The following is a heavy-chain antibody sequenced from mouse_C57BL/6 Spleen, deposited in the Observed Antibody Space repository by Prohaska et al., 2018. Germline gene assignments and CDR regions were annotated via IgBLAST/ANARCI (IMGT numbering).Heavy chain of an antibody. J-gene: IGHJ1*03. V-gene: IGHV9-3*01. CDR3: ARGGNEYFDV. Sequence: SGYTFTTYGMSWVKQAPGKGLKWMGWINTYSGVPTYADDFKGRFAFSLETSASTAYLQINNLKNEDTATYFCARGGNEYFDVWGTGTTVTVSS. CDR1: GYTFTTYG. CDR2: INTYSGVP.